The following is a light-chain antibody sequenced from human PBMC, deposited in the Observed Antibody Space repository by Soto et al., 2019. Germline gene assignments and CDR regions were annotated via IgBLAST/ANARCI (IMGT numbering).Light chain of an antibody. CDR3: QQHSSSPWT. CDR1: QSVTSDY. CDR2: AVS. Sequence: DIVLTQSPGPLSLSPGESAALSCRASQSVTSDYLVWYRQKPGQAPRLLIYAVSSRAAGIPDRFSGSGSGTDFTLTITRLEPEDSAVYYCQQHSSSPWTFGQGTRVEV. V-gene: IGKV3-20*01. J-gene: IGKJ1*01.